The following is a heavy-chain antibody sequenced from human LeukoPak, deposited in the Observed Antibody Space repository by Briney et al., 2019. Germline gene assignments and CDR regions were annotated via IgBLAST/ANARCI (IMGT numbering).Heavy chain of an antibody. CDR1: GGSISSYY. CDR3: ARDKYYYDSSGYYYFDY. CDR2: IYHSGST. V-gene: IGHV4-59*12. Sequence: SETLSLTCTVSGGSISSYYWSWIRQPPGKGLEWIGSIYHSGSTYYNPSLKSRVTISVDTSKNQFSLKLSSVTAADTAVYYCARDKYYYDSSGYYYFDYWGQGTLVTVSS. J-gene: IGHJ4*02. D-gene: IGHD3-22*01.